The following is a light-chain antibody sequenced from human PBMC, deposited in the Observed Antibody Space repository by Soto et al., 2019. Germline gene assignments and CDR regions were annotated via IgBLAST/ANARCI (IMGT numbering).Light chain of an antibody. J-gene: IGLJ2*01. CDR3: SSYASSSSVV. Sequence: QYALTQPASVSGSPGQSITISCTGTSSDIVAYNYVSWYQQHPGKAPKLIIYGVINRPSGISNRFSGSKSGNTASLTISGLQGEDEADYFCSSYASSSSVVFGGGTKLTVL. CDR1: SSDIVAYNY. V-gene: IGLV2-14*03. CDR2: GVI.